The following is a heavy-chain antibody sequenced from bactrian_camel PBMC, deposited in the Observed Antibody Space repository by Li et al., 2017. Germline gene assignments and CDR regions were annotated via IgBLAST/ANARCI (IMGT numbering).Heavy chain of an antibody. J-gene: IGHJ6*01. Sequence: VQLVESGGGSVQVGGSLRLSCVASGDTISRYCMGWFRQIPDKEREGVAGIESDGSKSYADSVKGRFTVSQDNAKNMVHLQMNNLKPEDTAAYYCAAEDSDGTCDAICAGGYCNVDWRYGYWGQGTQVTVS. D-gene: IGHD2*01. CDR1: GDTISRYC. CDR2: IESDGSK. V-gene: IGHV3S9*01. CDR3: AAEDSDGTCDAICAGGYCNVDWRYGY.